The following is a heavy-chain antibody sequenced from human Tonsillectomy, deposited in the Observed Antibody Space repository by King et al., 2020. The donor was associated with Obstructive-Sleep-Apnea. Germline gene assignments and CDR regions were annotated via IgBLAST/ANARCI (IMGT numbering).Heavy chain of an antibody. J-gene: IGHJ5*02. CDR3: AKNPPSPTGTGTLGFDP. CDR2: ISNSGGST. Sequence: VQLVESGGGLVQPGGSLRLSCAASGFTFSRHGMSWVRQAPGKGLKWVSTISNSGGSTYYADSVKGRFTISRDNFKNTLSLEMNSLRDEDTAIYYCAKNPPSPTGTGTLGFDPWGQGTLVTVSS. CDR1: GFTFSRHG. D-gene: IGHD1-1*01. V-gene: IGHV3-23*04.